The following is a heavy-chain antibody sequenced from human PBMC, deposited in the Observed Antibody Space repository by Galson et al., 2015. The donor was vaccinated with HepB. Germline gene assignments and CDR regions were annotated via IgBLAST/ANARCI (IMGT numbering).Heavy chain of an antibody. J-gene: IGHJ4*02. V-gene: IGHV2-5*02. CDR1: GFSLSTSGMT. Sequence: PALVKPTQTLTLTCTLSGFSLSTSGMTVGWIRQPPGKALEWLAFIYWDDNKRYNPSLRNRLSISTDTSKTQVVLALTNVDPEDTATYYCAHTARYSNTWWSGDDFDDWGQGTLVTVSS. CDR2: IYWDDNK. D-gene: IGHD6-13*01. CDR3: AHTARYSNTWWSGDDFDD.